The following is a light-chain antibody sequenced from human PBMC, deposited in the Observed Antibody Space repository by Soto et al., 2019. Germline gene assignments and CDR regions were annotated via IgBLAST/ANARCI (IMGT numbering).Light chain of an antibody. CDR3: QQYDNLPLT. CDR2: KAS. Sequence: DIQMTQSPSTLSASVGDRVTITCRASQSISSWLAWYQQKPGTAPKLLIYKASTLESGVPSRFSGSRSGTEFTLTVSSLQPDDFATYYCQQYDNLPLTFGGGTKVEIK. J-gene: IGKJ4*01. V-gene: IGKV1-5*03. CDR1: QSISSW.